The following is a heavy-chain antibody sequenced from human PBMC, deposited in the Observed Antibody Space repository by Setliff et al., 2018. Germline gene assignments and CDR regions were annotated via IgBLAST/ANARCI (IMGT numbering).Heavy chain of an antibody. CDR3: AYDSSGYYPGY. V-gene: IGHV1-18*01. CDR2: ISAYSDDT. J-gene: IGHJ4*02. CDR1: GHTFITFG. Sequence: ASVKVSCKASGHTFITFGISWVRQAPGQGLEWMGWISAYSDDTKYAEKFQGRVTMTMDTSTGTTYMELRSLRSDDTAVYICAYDSSGYYPGYWGQGTLVTVSS. D-gene: IGHD3-22*01.